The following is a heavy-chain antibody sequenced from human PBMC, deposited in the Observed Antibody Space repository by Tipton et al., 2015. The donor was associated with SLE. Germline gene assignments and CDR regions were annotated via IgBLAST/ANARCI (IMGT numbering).Heavy chain of an antibody. CDR1: GFTFSSYS. Sequence: SLRLSCAASGFTFSSYSMNWVRQAPGKGLEWVSFISSSSSYIYYADSVKGRFTISRDNAKNSLYLQMNSLRAEDSAVYYCARSIVVVILDYWGQGTLVTVSS. J-gene: IGHJ4*02. CDR3: ARSIVVVILDY. D-gene: IGHD2-15*01. V-gene: IGHV3-21*01. CDR2: ISSSSSYI.